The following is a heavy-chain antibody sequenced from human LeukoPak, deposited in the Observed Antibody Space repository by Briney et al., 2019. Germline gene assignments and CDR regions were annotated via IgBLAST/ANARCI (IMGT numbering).Heavy chain of an antibody. CDR1: GFTFSSYS. J-gene: IGHJ6*02. V-gene: IGHV3-21*01. Sequence: GGSLRLSCAASGFTFSSYSMNCGRQAAGKGLEWFSSISVSSSYIYYAHSVKGRFPISRDNAKNSLYLQMNSLRAEDTGVYYCARDRGTMVRGVIGYGMDLWGQGPTVTVSS. CDR2: ISVSSSYI. D-gene: IGHD3-10*01. CDR3: ARDRGTMVRGVIGYGMDL.